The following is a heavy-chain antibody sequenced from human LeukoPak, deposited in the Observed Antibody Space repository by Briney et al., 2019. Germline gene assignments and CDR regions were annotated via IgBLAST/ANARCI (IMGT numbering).Heavy chain of an antibody. D-gene: IGHD3-22*01. V-gene: IGHV4-31*03. CDR2: IYYSGST. Sequence: SETLSLTCTVSGGSISSGGYYWRWIRQHPGKGLEWIGYIYYSGSTYYNPSLKSRVTISVDTSKNQFSLKLSSVTAADTAVYYCARSPPFSTTYYYDSSGYYFDYWGQGTLVTVSS. CDR1: GGSISSGGYY. CDR3: ARSPPFSTTYYYDSSGYYFDY. J-gene: IGHJ4*02.